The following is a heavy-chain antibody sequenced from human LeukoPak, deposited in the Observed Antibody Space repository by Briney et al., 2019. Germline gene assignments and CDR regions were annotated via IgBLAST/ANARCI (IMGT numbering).Heavy chain of an antibody. CDR1: GYTFTSYG. V-gene: IGHV1-18*01. J-gene: IGHJ4*02. D-gene: IGHD2-15*01. CDR3: APSGYCSGGSCYSLV. Sequence: ASVKVSCKASGYTFTSYGISWVRQAPGQGLEWMGWISAYNGNTNYAQKLQGRVTMTTDTSTSTAYMELRSLRSDDTAVYYCAPSGYCSGGSCYSLVWGQGTLVTVSS. CDR2: ISAYNGNT.